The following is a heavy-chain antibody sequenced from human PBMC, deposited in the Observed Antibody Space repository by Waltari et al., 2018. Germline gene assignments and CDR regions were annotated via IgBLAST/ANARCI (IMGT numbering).Heavy chain of an antibody. Sequence: QVQLLQSGAEVQKPGASVKVSCTASGYTSTRHDINRGRQATGQGLEWMGCMNPNSGNTGYAQKFQGRVTITRNTSISTAYMELSSLRSEDTAVYYCARGQFSVDGDYWGQGTLVTVSS. CDR1: GYTSTRHD. CDR3: ARGQFSVDGDY. CDR2: MNPNSGNT. V-gene: IGHV1-8*03. J-gene: IGHJ4*02.